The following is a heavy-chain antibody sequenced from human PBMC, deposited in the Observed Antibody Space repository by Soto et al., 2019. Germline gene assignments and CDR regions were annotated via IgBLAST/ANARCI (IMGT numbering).Heavy chain of an antibody. V-gene: IGHV3-13*01. Sequence: VQLVESGGGVKQPGGSLRLSCAASGFTFSTSDMHWVRQSPGKGLEWVSGVGTGGDTYYPDSVKGRFTISRDNGRNSLYLQMNNLRAGDTAVYYCAREGDQWTFDIWGQGTRVTVSS. CDR1: GFTFSTSD. CDR3: AREGDQWTFDI. J-gene: IGHJ3*02. D-gene: IGHD6-19*01. CDR2: VGTGGDT.